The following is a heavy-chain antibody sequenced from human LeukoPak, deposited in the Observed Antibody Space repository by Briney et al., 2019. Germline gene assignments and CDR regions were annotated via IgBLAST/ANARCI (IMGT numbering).Heavy chain of an antibody. D-gene: IGHD3-9*01. V-gene: IGHV4-34*01. CDR1: GGSFSGYY. Sequence: SETLSLTCAVYGGSFSGYYWSWIRQPPGKGLEWIGEINHSGTTNYNPSLKSRVTISVDTSKNQFSLHLESLTAADTAVYYCARGPTIDYDILTGYYYFDYWGQGTLVTVSS. CDR2: INHSGTT. J-gene: IGHJ4*02. CDR3: ARGPTIDYDILTGYYYFDY.